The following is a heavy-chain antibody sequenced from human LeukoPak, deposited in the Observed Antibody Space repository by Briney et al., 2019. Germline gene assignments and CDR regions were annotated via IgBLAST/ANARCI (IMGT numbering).Heavy chain of an antibody. D-gene: IGHD5-18*01. CDR1: GFTFSNYA. V-gene: IGHV3-64*02. CDR2: ISSNGGST. Sequence: GGSLRLSCAASGFTFSNYAMHWVRQAPGEGLEYVSAISSNGGSTYYADSVKGRFTISRDNSKNTLFLQMGSLRVEDMAVYYCAREGRGYSYGYGAARYYYYYGMDVWGQGTTVTVSS. CDR3: AREGRGYSYGYGAARYYYYYGMDV. J-gene: IGHJ6*02.